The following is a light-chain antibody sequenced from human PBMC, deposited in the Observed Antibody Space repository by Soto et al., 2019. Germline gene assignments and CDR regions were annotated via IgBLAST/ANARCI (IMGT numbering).Light chain of an antibody. CDR2: DAS. Sequence: EIVLTQSPVTLSLSPGERATLSCRASQSVSSYLAWYQQRPGQAPRLLIYDASNRATGIPARFSGSGSGTDFTLTIDNLEPEDFAIYICQQTYTTPHTFGRGTHLEI. V-gene: IGKV3-11*01. CDR1: QSVSSY. J-gene: IGKJ2*01. CDR3: QQTYTTPHT.